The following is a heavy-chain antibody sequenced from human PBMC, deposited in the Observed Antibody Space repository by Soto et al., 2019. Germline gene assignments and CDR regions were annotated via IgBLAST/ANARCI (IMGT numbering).Heavy chain of an antibody. CDR3: VRDDVGVGIDY. CDR1: GFTFSSYW. J-gene: IGHJ4*02. Sequence: EVQLVESGGGLVQPGGSLRLSCAASGFTFSSYWMHWVRQVPGKGLVWVSHIDSDGISTTYADSVKGRFTISRDNAKNTVYLQMNSLRAEDKAVYYCVRDDVGVGIDYWGLGTLVTVSS. V-gene: IGHV3-74*03. D-gene: IGHD1-26*01. CDR2: IDSDGIST.